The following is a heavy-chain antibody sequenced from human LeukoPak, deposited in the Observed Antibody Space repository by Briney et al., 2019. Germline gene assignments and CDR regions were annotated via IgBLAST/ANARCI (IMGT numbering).Heavy chain of an antibody. CDR3: VKDMGFDLLKDAFHI. V-gene: IGHV3-9*01. CDR2: IAWDSGTQ. D-gene: IGHD3-9*01. J-gene: IGHJ3*02. Sequence: GGSLRLSCVGSGFSLEDYAMHWVRQVPGKGMEWVSSIAWDSGTQVYRDSVKGRFTISRDNDKNSLYLQMNSLRPEDTALYYCVKDMGFDLLKDAFHIWGQGTLVTVSS. CDR1: GFSLEDYA.